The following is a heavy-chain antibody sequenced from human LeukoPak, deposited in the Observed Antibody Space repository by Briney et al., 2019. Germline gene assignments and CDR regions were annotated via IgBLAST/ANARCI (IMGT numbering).Heavy chain of an antibody. CDR2: IYNSGST. J-gene: IGHJ4*02. CDR1: GGSISSSSYY. D-gene: IGHD2-2*01. CDR3: ARGPYQLPLAYFDY. Sequence: SETLSLTCTVSGGSISSSSYYWGWIRQPPGKGLEWLGSIYNSGSTYYNPSLKSRVTISVDTSKNQFSLKLISVTAADTAVYYCARGPYQLPLAYFDYWGQGTLVTVSS. V-gene: IGHV4-39*07.